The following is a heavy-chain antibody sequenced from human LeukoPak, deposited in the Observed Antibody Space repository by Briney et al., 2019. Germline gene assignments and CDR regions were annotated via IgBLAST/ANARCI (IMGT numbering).Heavy chain of an antibody. J-gene: IGHJ4*02. CDR2: ISYDGSNK. V-gene: IGHV3-30*04. Sequence: GGSLRLSCAASGFIFSSYAMSWVRQAPGKGLEWVAVISYDGSNKYYADSVKGRFTISRDNSKNTLYLQMNSLRAEDTAVYYCARGARRIAAAGTVVGYWGQGTLVTVSS. CDR3: ARGARRIAAAGTVVGY. D-gene: IGHD6-13*01. CDR1: GFIFSSYA.